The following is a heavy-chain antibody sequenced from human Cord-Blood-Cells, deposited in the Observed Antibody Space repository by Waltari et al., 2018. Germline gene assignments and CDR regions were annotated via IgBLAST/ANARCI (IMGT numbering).Heavy chain of an antibody. CDR2: ISYDGSNK. D-gene: IGHD3-10*01. CDR3: AKEGQGSNWFDP. Sequence: QVQLVESGGGVVQPGRSLTLSCAAPGFTFSSYCMHWVRQAPGKGLEWVAVISYDGSNKYYADSVKGRFTISRDNSKNTLYLQMNSLRAEDTAVYYCAKEGQGSNWFDPWGQGTLVTVSS. V-gene: IGHV3-30*18. CDR1: GFTFSSYC. J-gene: IGHJ5*02.